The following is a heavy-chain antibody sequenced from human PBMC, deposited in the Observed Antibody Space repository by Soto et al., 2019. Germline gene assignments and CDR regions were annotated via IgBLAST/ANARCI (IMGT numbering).Heavy chain of an antibody. J-gene: IGHJ6*02. CDR1: GGTFSSYA. Sequence: SVKVSCKASGGTFSSYAISWVRQAPGQGLEWMGGIIPIFGTANYAQKFQGRVTITADKSTSTAYMELSSLRSEDTAVYYCASRGAYVLRFLEWPYYYYGMDVWGQGTTVTVSS. CDR2: IIPIFGTA. V-gene: IGHV1-69*06. D-gene: IGHD3-3*01. CDR3: ASRGAYVLRFLEWPYYYYGMDV.